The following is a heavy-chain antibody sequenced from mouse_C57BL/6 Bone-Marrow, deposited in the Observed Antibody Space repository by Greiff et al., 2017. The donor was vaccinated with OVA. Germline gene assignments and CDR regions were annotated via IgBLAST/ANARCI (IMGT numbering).Heavy chain of an antibody. V-gene: IGHV2-2*01. CDR3: ARKVGSNYPYYAMDY. CDR2: IWSGGST. CDR1: GFSLTSYG. J-gene: IGHJ4*01. D-gene: IGHD2-5*01. Sequence: VQLKQSGPGLVQPSQSLSITCTVSGFSLTSYGVHWVRQSPGKGLEWLGVIWSGGSTDYNAAFISRLSISKDNSKSQVFFKMNSLQADDTAIYYCARKVGSNYPYYAMDYWGQGTSVTVSS.